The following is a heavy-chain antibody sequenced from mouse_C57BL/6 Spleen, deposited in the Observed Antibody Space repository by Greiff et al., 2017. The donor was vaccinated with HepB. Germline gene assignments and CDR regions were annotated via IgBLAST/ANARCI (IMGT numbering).Heavy chain of an antibody. J-gene: IGHJ4*01. CDR2: INPSTGGT. D-gene: IGHD2-12*01. CDR1: GYSFTGYY. CDR3: ARGYDGVRAMDY. V-gene: IGHV1-42*01. Sequence: VQLKESGPELVKPGASVKISCKASGYSFTGYYMNWVKQSPEKSLEWIGEINPSTGGTTYNQKFKAKATLTVDKSSSTAYMQLKSLTSEDSAVYYCARGYDGVRAMDYWGQGTSVTVSS.